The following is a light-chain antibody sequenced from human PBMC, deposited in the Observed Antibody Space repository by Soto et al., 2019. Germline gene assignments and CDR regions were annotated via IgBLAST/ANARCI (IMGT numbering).Light chain of an antibody. CDR2: GAS. CDR3: QQYGSSPQT. CDR1: QSVSNDY. Sequence: EMVLTQSPGTLSLSPGDRATLPCRASQSVSNDYVAWVQQKPGQAPRLLIYGASSRATGIPDRFSGSGSGTDFTLTISRLEPEDFAVYYCQQYGSSPQTFGQGTKVDI. V-gene: IGKV3-20*01. J-gene: IGKJ1*01.